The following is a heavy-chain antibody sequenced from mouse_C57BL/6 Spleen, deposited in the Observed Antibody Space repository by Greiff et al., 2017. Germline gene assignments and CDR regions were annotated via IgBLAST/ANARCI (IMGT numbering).Heavy chain of an antibody. D-gene: IGHD2-4*01. V-gene: IGHV1-82*01. CDR2: IYPGGGDT. Sequence: VQLQQSGPELVKPGASVKISCKASGYAFSSSWMNWVKQRPGKGLEWIGRIYPGGGDTNYNGKFKGKATLTADKSSSTAYMHLSSLTSEDSAVYFCASSYEYDFDYWGQGTTLTVSS. J-gene: IGHJ2*01. CDR1: GYAFSSSW. CDR3: ASSYEYDFDY.